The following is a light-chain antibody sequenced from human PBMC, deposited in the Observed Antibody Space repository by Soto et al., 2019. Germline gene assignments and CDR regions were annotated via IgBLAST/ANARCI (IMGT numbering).Light chain of an antibody. CDR2: EVT. J-gene: IGLJ1*01. CDR1: SSDGDDYKD. CDR3: ISYTSTSTV. Sequence: QSALTQPASVSGSPGQSITISCTGISSDGDDYKDVSWYQQHPGKAPKLMIYEVTYRPSGVSNRFSGSKSGNTASLTISWLQAEDEADYYCISYTSTSTVFGTGTKLIFL. V-gene: IGLV2-14*01.